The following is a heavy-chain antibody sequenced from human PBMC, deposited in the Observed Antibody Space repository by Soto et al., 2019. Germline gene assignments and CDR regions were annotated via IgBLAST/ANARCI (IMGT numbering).Heavy chain of an antibody. CDR3: ASPPLPMVRGARGWFDP. CDR2: INHSGST. J-gene: IGHJ5*02. V-gene: IGHV4-34*01. Sequence: SETLSLTCAVYGGSFSGYYWSWIRQPPGKGLEWIGEINHSGSTNYNPSLKSRVTISVDTSKNQFSLKLSSVTAADTAVYYCASPPLPMVRGARGWFDPWGQGTLVTVSS. D-gene: IGHD3-10*01. CDR1: GGSFSGYY.